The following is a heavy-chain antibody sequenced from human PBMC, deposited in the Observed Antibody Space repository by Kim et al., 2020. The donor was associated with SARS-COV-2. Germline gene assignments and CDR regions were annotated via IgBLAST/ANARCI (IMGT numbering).Heavy chain of an antibody. D-gene: IGHD5-18*01. CDR1: GYTFTSYY. J-gene: IGHJ6*02. CDR2: INPSGGST. CDR3: ARVPRIQLWSPSYGMDV. Sequence: ASVKVSCKASGYTFTSYYMHWVRQAPGQGLEWMGIINPSGGSTSYAQKFQGRVTMTRDTSTSTVYMELSNLRSEDTAVYYCARVPRIQLWSPSYGMDVWGQGTTVTVSS. V-gene: IGHV1-46*01.